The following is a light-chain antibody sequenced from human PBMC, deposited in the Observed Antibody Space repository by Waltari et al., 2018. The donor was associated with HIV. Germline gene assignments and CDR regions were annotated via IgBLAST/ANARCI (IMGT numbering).Light chain of an antibody. CDR2: EVT. CDR3: SSYTSSNTVV. V-gene: IGLV2-14*01. Sequence: QSALTQPAPVSGSPGQSITISCTGPSSHGGGYNSVSWYQQHPGKAPKVMIYEVTNRPSGVSNRFSGSKSGNTASLTISGLQAEDEADYYCSSYTSSNTVVFGGGTKLTVL. J-gene: IGLJ2*01. CDR1: SSHGGGYNS.